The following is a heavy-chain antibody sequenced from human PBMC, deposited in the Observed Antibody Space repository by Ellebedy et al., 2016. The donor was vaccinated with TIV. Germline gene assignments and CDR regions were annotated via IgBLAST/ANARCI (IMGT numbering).Heavy chain of an antibody. CDR1: GFTFSSYA. CDR2: IVSNGDST. D-gene: IGHD2-8*02. J-gene: IGHJ4*02. V-gene: IGHV3-64D*06. CDR3: VKDWWD. Sequence: PGGSLRLSCSASGFTFSSYAMHGVRQAPGKGLEYISAIVSNGDSTYYANSVKGRFIIARDNSKNTLYLQMSSLRLEDTAVYYCVKDWWDWGQGTLVTVSS.